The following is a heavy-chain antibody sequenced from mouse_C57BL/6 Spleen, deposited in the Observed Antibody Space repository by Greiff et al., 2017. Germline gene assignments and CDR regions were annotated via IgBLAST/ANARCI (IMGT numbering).Heavy chain of an antibody. J-gene: IGHJ1*03. CDR2: INPNYGTT. CDR3: ARSGYGSSYEYFDV. V-gene: IGHV1-39*01. CDR1: GYSFTDYN. Sequence: VHVKQSGPELVKPGASVKISCKASGYSFTDYNMNWVKQSNGKSLEWIGVINPNYGTTSYNQKFKGKATLTVDQSSSTAYMQLNSLTSEDSAVYYCARSGYGSSYEYFDVWGTGTTVTVSS. D-gene: IGHD1-1*01.